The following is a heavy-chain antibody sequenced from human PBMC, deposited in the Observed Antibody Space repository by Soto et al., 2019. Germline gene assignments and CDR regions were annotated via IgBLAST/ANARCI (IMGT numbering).Heavy chain of an antibody. D-gene: IGHD3-16*01. Sequence: QVHLVQSGAEVKKPGASVKLSCKASGYIFVSYYIHWVRQAPGQGLEWVGLIKTSRGIVEYAPEFQGRVTMTRDTSTNTVYMELNSLRSEDTAVYYCARDFGGDQGMDVWGQGTTITVSS. CDR2: IKTSRGIV. CDR3: ARDFGGDQGMDV. J-gene: IGHJ6*02. V-gene: IGHV1-46*01. CDR1: GYIFVSYY.